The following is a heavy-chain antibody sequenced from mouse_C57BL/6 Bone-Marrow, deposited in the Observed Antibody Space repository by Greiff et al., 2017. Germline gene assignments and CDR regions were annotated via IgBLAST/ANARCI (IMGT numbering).Heavy chain of an antibody. V-gene: IGHV1-50*01. Sequence: QVQLQQPGAELVKPGASVKLSCKASGYTFTSYWMQWVKQRPGQGLEWIGEIDPSDSYTNYNQKFKGKATLTVDTSSSTAYMQLSSLTSEDSAVYYCARDSSGSYARDYWGQGTSVTVSS. CDR3: ARDSSGSYARDY. CDR1: GYTFTSYW. J-gene: IGHJ4*01. D-gene: IGHD3-2*02. CDR2: IDPSDSYT.